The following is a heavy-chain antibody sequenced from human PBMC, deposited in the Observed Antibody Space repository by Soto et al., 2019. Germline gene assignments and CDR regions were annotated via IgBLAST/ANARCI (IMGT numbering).Heavy chain of an antibody. CDR3: ARELYYYDRGYYYGMDV. CDR2: INSDGSST. J-gene: IGHJ6*02. V-gene: IGHV3-74*01. Sequence: EVQLVESGGGLVQPGGSLRLSCAASGFTFSSYWMHWVRQAPGKGLVWVSRINSDGSSTSYADSVKGRFTISRDNAKNMLYLQMNSLRAEDTAVYYCARELYYYDRGYYYGMDVWGQGTTVTVSS. CDR1: GFTFSSYW. D-gene: IGHD3-22*01.